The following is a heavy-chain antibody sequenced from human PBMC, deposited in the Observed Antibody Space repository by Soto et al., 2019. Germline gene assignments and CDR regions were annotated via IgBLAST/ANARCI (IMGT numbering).Heavy chain of an antibody. V-gene: IGHV1-2*04. CDR2: INPNSGGT. CDR1: GYTFTGYY. Sequence: ASVKVSCKASGYTFTGYYMHWVRQAPGQGLEWMGWINPNSGGTNYAQKFQGWVTTTRDTSISTAYMELSRLRSDDTAVYYCARSRDYDDDAFDIWGQGTMVTVSS. CDR3: ARSRDYDDDAFDI. J-gene: IGHJ3*02. D-gene: IGHD4-17*01.